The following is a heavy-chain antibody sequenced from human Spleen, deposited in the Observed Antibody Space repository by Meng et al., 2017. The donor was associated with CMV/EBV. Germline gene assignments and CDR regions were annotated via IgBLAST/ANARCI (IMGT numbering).Heavy chain of an antibody. J-gene: IGHJ4*02. V-gene: IGHV4-30-4*01. D-gene: IGHD2-21*01. Sequence: QVQLQESGPGLGEPSQTLSLPCPVSGGSMSSGNYYWSWIRQPPGKGLEWIGYIHHSGSAYYNPSLKSRVSISVDTSKNQFSLNLNSMTAADTAVYYCASFDHIPRRNYFDYWGQGTLVTVSS. CDR2: IHHSGSA. CDR1: GGSMSSGNYY. CDR3: ASFDHIPRRNYFDY.